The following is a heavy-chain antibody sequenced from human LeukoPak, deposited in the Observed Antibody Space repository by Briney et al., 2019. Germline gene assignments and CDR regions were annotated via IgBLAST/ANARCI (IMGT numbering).Heavy chain of an antibody. Sequence: PSETLSLTCTVSGGSISSSSYYWGWIRQPPGKGLEWIGSIYYSGSTYYNPSLKSRVTISVDTSKNQFPLKLSSVTAADTAVYYCARRVGLYGFRRHFDYWGQGTLVTVSS. CDR2: IYYSGST. J-gene: IGHJ4*02. CDR3: ARRVGLYGFRRHFDY. D-gene: IGHD3-10*01. V-gene: IGHV4-39*01. CDR1: GGSISSSSYY.